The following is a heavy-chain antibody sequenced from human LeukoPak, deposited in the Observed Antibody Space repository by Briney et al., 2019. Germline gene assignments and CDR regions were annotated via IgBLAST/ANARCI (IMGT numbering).Heavy chain of an antibody. CDR3: ARQDYDYVGGSYRPFDY. CDR1: GGTFISYA. CDR2: IIPIFGRA. V-gene: IGHV1-69*05. J-gene: IGHJ4*02. D-gene: IGHD3-16*02. Sequence: GASVKVSCKASGGTFISYAISWVRQASGQGLEWMGRIIPIFGRANYAQKLQGRVTITTDESTRPAYVQLGSLRSEDTAVYYCARQDYDYVGGSYRPFDYWGQGTLVTVSS.